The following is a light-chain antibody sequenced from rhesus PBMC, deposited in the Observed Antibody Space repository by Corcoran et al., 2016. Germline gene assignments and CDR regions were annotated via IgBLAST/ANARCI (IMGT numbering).Light chain of an antibody. CDR3: QQCHSTPYS. V-gene: IGKV1-66*01. CDR2: KGS. CDR1: QDLKRD. Sequence: DNQMTQSPSSLSSSVGDTVTINCRAGQDLKRDLIWYPHKPGKTPKPLKYKGSSLERGVPSRFGGSGSGTDYTPTISSLQPEDIATYYCQQCHSTPYSFGQGTTVEIK. J-gene: IGKJ2*01.